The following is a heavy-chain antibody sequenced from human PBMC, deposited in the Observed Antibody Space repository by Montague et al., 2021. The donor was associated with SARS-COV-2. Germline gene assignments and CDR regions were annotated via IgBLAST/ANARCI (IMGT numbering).Heavy chain of an antibody. Sequence: SLRLSCAASGFTFSSYGMHWVRQAPGKGLEWVAVIWYDGSNKYYADSVKGRFTISRDKSKNTLYLQMNNLRAEDTAVYYCARSKGVVISGVCDYWGQGTLVTVSS. CDR1: GFTFSSYG. V-gene: IGHV3-33*01. CDR2: IWYDGSNK. D-gene: IGHD3-3*01. CDR3: ARSKGVVISGVCDY. J-gene: IGHJ4*02.